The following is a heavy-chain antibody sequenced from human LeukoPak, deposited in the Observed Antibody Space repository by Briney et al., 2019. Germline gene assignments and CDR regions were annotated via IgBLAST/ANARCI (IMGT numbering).Heavy chain of an antibody. Sequence: PGGSLRLSCAASGFTFSVFAMSWVRQAPGKGLQWVSSINGDGGGTYYAGPVKGRFTISRDNSKNTLYLQMNSLRAEDTSVYYCAKLNNYYGSGSYSGPVGFWGQGTLVTVSS. J-gene: IGHJ4*02. CDR3: AKLNNYYGSGSYSGPVGF. CDR2: INGDGGGT. CDR1: GFTFSVFA. V-gene: IGHV3-23*01. D-gene: IGHD3-10*01.